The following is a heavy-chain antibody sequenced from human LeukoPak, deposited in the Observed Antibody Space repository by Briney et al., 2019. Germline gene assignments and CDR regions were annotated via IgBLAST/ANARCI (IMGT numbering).Heavy chain of an antibody. CDR1: GVTLSNYA. Sequence: GGSLRLSCVASGVTLSNYAMSWVRQAPGKGLEWVANIKQDGSEKYYVDSVKGRFTISRDNAKNSLYLQMNSLRAEDTAVYYCARAARSRWLDYWGQGTLVTVSS. CDR3: ARAARSRWLDY. V-gene: IGHV3-7*01. D-gene: IGHD2-15*01. CDR2: IKQDGSEK. J-gene: IGHJ4*02.